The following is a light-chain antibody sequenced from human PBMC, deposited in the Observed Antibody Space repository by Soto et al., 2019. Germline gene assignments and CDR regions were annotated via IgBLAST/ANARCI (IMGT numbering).Light chain of an antibody. CDR1: QSISSNC. CDR3: QKCGSPPFT. Sequence: VLTQSPDTLSLSPGESATLSCRGSQSISSNCLVWYQVKSGRSPRVVIHSDSIRATDIPDRFSGGGSGTDLSLTISRLQREDFAVYYCQKCGSPPFTCGPGTKVDIK. V-gene: IGKV3-20*01. CDR2: SDS. J-gene: IGKJ3*01.